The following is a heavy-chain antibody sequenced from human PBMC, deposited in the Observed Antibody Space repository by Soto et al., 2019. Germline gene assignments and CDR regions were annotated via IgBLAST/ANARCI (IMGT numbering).Heavy chain of an antibody. V-gene: IGHV1-69*12. CDR1: GGTFSTYA. CDR2: IIPMFGTA. D-gene: IGHD5-18*01. Sequence: QVQLVQSGAEVKKPESSVKVSCKAPGGTFSTYAISWVRQAPGQGLGWMGGIIPMFGTANYAQRFQDRVTMTADESTTTSYMDMGRRRFEDAAVYFCASGIQPWLGRFYSDDSVWG. J-gene: IGHJ3*01. CDR3: ASGIQPWLGRFYSDDSV.